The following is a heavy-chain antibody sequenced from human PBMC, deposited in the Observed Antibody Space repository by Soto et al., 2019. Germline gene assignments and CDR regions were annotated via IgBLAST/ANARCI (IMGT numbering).Heavy chain of an antibody. D-gene: IGHD3-3*01. CDR2: INHSGST. CDR1: GGSFSGYY. CDR3: ARAGGLYYDFWSGYHQKWFDP. J-gene: IGHJ5*02. V-gene: IGHV4-34*01. Sequence: PSETLSLTCAVYGGSFSGYYWSWIRQPPGKGLEWIGEINHSGSTNYNPSLKSRVTISVDTSKNQFSLKLSSVTAADTAVYYCARAGGLYYDFWSGYHQKWFDPWGQGTLVTVSS.